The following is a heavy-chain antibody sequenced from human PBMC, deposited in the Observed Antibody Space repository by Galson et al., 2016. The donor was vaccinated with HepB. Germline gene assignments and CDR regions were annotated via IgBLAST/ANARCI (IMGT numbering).Heavy chain of an antibody. Sequence: SVKVSCKASGYTFTDYHIHWVRQAPRQGLQWMGWINPHTGGTNYAQHFQGRVTMTRDTSINLAYMELSRLRSDDTAIYFCARELHVVAANSYLDFWGQGTLVTVSA. V-gene: IGHV1-2*02. CDR1: GYTFTDYH. D-gene: IGHD3-10*02. J-gene: IGHJ4*02. CDR2: INPHTGGT. CDR3: ARELHVVAANSYLDF.